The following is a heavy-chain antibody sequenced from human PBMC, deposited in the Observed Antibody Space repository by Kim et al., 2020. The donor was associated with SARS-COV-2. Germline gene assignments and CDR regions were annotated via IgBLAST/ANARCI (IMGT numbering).Heavy chain of an antibody. D-gene: IGHD6-13*01. CDR2: IYYSGST. CDR1: GGSISSSSYY. Sequence: SETLSLTCTVSGGSISSSSYYWGWIRQPPGKGLEWIGSIYYSGSTYYNPSLKSRVTISVDTSKNQFSLKLSSVTAADTAVYYCARDVELAAAGERAFDIWGQGTMVTVSS. CDR3: ARDVELAAAGERAFDI. V-gene: IGHV4-39*07. J-gene: IGHJ3*02.